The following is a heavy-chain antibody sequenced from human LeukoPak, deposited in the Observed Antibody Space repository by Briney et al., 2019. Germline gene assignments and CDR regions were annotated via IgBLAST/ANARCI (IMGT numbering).Heavy chain of an antibody. CDR2: MNPNSGNT. J-gene: IGHJ5*02. V-gene: IGHV1-8*01. CDR1: GYTFTSYD. CDR3: ARRDSNYGFGLHNWFDP. Sequence: ASVKVSCKASGYTFTSYDINWVRQDTGQGLEWMGWMNPNSGNTGYAQKFQGRGTMTRNTSISTAYMELSSLRSEDTAVYYCARRDSNYGFGLHNWFDPWGQGTLVTVSS. D-gene: IGHD4-11*01.